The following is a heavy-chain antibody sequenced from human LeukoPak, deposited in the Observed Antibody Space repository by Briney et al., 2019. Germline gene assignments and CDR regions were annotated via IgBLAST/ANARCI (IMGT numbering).Heavy chain of an antibody. CDR2: IYYSGST. J-gene: IGHJ5*02. V-gene: IGHV4-59*08. CDR1: GGSISSYY. CDR3: ARRAVDYDFWSGYYTEDRFDP. D-gene: IGHD3-3*01. Sequence: SETLSLTCTVSGGSISSYYWSWIRQPPGKGLEWIGYIYYSGSTNYNPSLKSRVTISVDTSKNQFSLKLSSVTAADTAVYYCARRAVDYDFWSGYYTEDRFDPWGQGTLDTVSS.